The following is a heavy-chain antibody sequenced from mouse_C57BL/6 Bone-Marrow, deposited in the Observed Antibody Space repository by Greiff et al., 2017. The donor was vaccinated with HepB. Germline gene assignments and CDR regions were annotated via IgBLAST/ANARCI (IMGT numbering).Heavy chain of an antibody. CDR2: ISSGSSTI. V-gene: IGHV5-17*01. Sequence: EVQVVESGGGLVKPGGSLKLSCAASGFTFSDYGMHWVRQAPEKGREWVAYISSGSSTIYYADTVKGRFTISRDNAKNTLFLQMTSLRSEDTAMYYCARGYYYGSSPFAYWGQGTLVTVSA. D-gene: IGHD1-1*01. J-gene: IGHJ3*01. CDR1: GFTFSDYG. CDR3: ARGYYYGSSPFAY.